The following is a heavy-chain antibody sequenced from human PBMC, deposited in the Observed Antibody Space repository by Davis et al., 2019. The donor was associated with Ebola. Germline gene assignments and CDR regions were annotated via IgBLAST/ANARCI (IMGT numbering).Heavy chain of an antibody. CDR3: ARGLWFAEGVFES. CDR2: ISGSGVTT. CDR1: GFTFSTYA. D-gene: IGHD3-10*01. V-gene: IGHV3-23*01. J-gene: IGHJ6*02. Sequence: GESLKISCAASGFTFSTYAMSWVRQAPGKGLEWVSAISGSGVTTYYADSVKGRFTISRDSAKNSLYLQMNSLRAEDTAMYYCARGLWFAEGVFESWGQGTTVTVSS.